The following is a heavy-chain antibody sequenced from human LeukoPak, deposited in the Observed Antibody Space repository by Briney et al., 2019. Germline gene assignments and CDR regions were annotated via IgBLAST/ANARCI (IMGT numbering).Heavy chain of an antibody. CDR3: ASNTGTVFDY. D-gene: IGHD7-27*01. CDR2: VYYSGST. V-gene: IGHV4-59*01. J-gene: IGHJ4*02. CDR1: GDFITAYY. Sequence: PSETLSLTCTVSGDFITAYYWSWIRPPPGKGLEWSGYVYYSGSTEYNPSLRSRVTISLEMSKRQFSLNLTSVTAADTAVYYCASNTGTVFDYWGQGALVTVSS.